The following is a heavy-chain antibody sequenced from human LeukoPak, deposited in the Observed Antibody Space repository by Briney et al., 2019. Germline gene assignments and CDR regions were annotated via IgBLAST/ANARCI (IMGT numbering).Heavy chain of an antibody. J-gene: IGHJ4*02. D-gene: IGHD2-15*01. Sequence: PGGSLRLSCAASGFTFSSYGMHWVRQAPGKGLEWVAVIWYDGSNKYYADSVKGRFTISRDNSKNTLYLQMNSLRAEDTAVYYCAKDELYCSGGSCYSIGYWGQGTLVTVSS. V-gene: IGHV3-33*06. CDR2: IWYDGSNK. CDR3: AKDELYCSGGSCYSIGY. CDR1: GFTFSSYG.